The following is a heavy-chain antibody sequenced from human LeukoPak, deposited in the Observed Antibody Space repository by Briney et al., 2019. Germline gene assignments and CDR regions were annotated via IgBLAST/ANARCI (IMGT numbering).Heavy chain of an antibody. CDR1: GFTFSSYA. D-gene: IGHD3-10*01. V-gene: IGHV3-23*01. CDR3: AKDTARVWFGDRLGMDV. J-gene: IGHJ6*02. Sequence: GGSLRLSCAASGFTFSSYAMSWVRQAPGKGLEWVSAISGSGGSTYYADSVKGRFTISRDNSKNTLYPQMNSLRAEDTAVYYCAKDTARVWFGDRLGMDVWGQGTTVTVSS. CDR2: ISGSGGST.